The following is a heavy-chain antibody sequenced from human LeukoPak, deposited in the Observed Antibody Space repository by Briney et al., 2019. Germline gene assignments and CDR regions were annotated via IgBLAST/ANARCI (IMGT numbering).Heavy chain of an antibody. D-gene: IGHD1-26*01. J-gene: IGHJ4*02. CDR3: AKDPYSGSYFDY. CDR2: ISGSGGST. Sequence: GGSLRLSCAASGFSLSSYVMNWVRQAPGKGLEWVSAISGSGGSTYYADSVKGQFTISRDNSKNTLYLQMNSLRAEDTAVYYCAKDPYSGSYFDYWGQGTLVTVSS. V-gene: IGHV3-23*01. CDR1: GFSLSSYV.